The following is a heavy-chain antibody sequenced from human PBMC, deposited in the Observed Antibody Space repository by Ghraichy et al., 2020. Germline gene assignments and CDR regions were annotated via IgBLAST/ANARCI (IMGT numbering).Heavy chain of an antibody. V-gene: IGHV4-34*01. CDR2: INHSGST. Sequence: SETLSLTCAVYGGSFSAYYWSWIRQPPGKGLEWIGEINHSGSTNYNPSLKSRVTISVDTSKNQFSLKLSSVTAADTAVYYCARGCAIAARPYWRWGWFDPWGQGTLVTVSS. D-gene: IGHD6-6*01. CDR1: GGSFSAYY. J-gene: IGHJ5*02. CDR3: ARGCAIAARPYWRWGWFDP.